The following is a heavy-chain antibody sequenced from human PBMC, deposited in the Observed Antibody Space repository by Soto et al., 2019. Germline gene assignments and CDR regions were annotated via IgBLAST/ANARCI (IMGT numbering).Heavy chain of an antibody. CDR3: ARGRGRSSWYSGYYGIDV. V-gene: IGHV1-69*01. J-gene: IGHJ6*02. CDR2: IIPLFGTA. CDR1: GGTFSSYA. D-gene: IGHD6-13*01. Sequence: QVQLVQSGAEVKKPGSSVKVSCKASGGTFSSYAISWVRQAPGQGLEWMGGIIPLFGTANYAQKFQGRVTITADESTSTAYMELSSLRSEDTAVYYCARGRGRSSWYSGYYGIDVWGQGTTVTVSS.